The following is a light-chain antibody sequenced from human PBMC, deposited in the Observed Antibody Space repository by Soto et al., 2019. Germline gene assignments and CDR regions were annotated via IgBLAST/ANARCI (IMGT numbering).Light chain of an antibody. V-gene: IGKV2-24*01. CDR1: QSLVHSDGNTY. Sequence: DIVLPQAPLSSPVTLGQPASISCRSSQSLVHSDGNTYLSWLHQRPGQPPRLLIYKISKRFSGVTDRLSGSGAGTDFTLTITRVGAEDVWVYYSMLATHAPRAFGQGTKVESK. CDR2: KIS. J-gene: IGKJ1*01. CDR3: MLATHAPRA.